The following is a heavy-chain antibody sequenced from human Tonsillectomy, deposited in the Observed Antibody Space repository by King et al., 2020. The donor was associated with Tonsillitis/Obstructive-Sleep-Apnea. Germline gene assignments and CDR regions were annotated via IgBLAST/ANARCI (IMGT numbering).Heavy chain of an antibody. CDR2: INHSGST. J-gene: IGHJ4*02. V-gene: IGHV4-34*01. CDR3: AREGKEGYYDFWSAYFDY. D-gene: IGHD3-3*01. CDR1: GGSFSDYY. Sequence: VQLQQWGAGLLKPSETLSLTCAVYGGSFSDYYWSGIRQPPGKGLEWIGEINHSGSTNYNPALKSRVTISVDTSKNQFSLKLSSVTAADTAVYYCAREGKEGYYDFWSAYFDYWGQGTLVTVSS.